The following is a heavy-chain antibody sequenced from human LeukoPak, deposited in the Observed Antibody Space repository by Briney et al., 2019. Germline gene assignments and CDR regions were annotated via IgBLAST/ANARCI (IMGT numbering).Heavy chain of an antibody. CDR1: GFTFSNAW. D-gene: IGHD6-6*01. CDR2: IKSKTDGGTT. CDR3: TTDIAARPPDWFDP. Sequence: GGSLRLSCAASGFTFSNAWMSWVRQAPGKGLEWAGRIKSKTDGGTTDYAAPVKGRFAISRDDSKNTLYLQMNSLKTEDTAVYYCTTDIAARPPDWFDPWGQGTLVTVSS. J-gene: IGHJ5*02. V-gene: IGHV3-15*01.